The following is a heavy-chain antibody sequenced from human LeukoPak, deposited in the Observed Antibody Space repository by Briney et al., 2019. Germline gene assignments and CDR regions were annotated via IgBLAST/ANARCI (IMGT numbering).Heavy chain of an antibody. J-gene: IGHJ4*02. V-gene: IGHV3-30*04. CDR1: GFTFNIYP. CDR2: ALYDGSST. CDR3: ARGNVAVARNLIDF. Sequence: GRSLRLSCAASGFTFNIYPMHWVRQAPGEGPEWVAVALYDGSSTDYADSVKGRFTMSRDNAKNTLYLQMNSLRPEDTDIYYCARGNVAVARNLIDFWGQGTLVTVSS. D-gene: IGHD6-19*01.